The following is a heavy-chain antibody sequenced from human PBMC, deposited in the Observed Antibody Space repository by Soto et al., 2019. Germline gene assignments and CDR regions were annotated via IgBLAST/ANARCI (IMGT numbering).Heavy chain of an antibody. CDR3: ARDNVPSDFFDS. V-gene: IGHV3-30*03. CDR1: GFTFSSHD. J-gene: IGHJ4*02. CDR2: ISHDGGNI. D-gene: IGHD2-8*01. Sequence: PGGSLRLSCKTSGFTFSSHDMHWVRQAPGKGLQWVAVISHDGGNIFHTDSVKGRFTISRDNSKSTLFLEMNSLRPEDTAVYYCARDNVPSDFFDSWGQGTLVTV.